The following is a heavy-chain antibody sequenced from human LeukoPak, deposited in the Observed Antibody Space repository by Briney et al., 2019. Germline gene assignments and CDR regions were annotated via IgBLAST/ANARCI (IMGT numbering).Heavy chain of an antibody. V-gene: IGHV3-53*01. CDR1: GFTVSSTY. Sequence: GGSLRLSCAASGFTVSSTYMSWVRQAPGKGLEWVSVIYSGGKVYYIDSVKGRFTISRDTSKNTLYLQMNSLRVEDTAAYFCAGRHCSGGGCYFAGADPFDYWGQGTLVTVSS. J-gene: IGHJ4*02. CDR2: IYSGGKV. D-gene: IGHD2-15*01. CDR3: AGRHCSGGGCYFAGADPFDY.